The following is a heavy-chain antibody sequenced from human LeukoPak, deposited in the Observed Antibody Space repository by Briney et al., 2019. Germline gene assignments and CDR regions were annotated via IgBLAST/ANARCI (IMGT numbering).Heavy chain of an antibody. CDR3: ARDSGTTVGYFDY. D-gene: IGHD4-23*01. CDR1: GFTVSTNY. J-gene: IGHJ4*02. Sequence: PGGSLRLSCAASGFTVSTNYMSWVRQAPGRGLEWVSVIYSGGHTYYADSVKGRFTISRDNSKNTLYLQMNSLRADDTAVYYCARDSGTTVGYFDYWGQGTLVTVFS. CDR2: IYSGGHT. V-gene: IGHV3-66*01.